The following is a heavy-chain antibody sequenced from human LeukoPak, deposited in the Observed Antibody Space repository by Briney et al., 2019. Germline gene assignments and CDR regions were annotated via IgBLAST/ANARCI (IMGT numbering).Heavy chain of an antibody. D-gene: IGHD6-19*01. V-gene: IGHV3-7*01. CDR2: IKQDGSEK. J-gene: IGHJ4*02. Sequence: GGSLRLSCAASGFTFSSYWMSWVRQAPGKGLEWVANIKQDGSEKYYVDSVKGRFTISRDNAKNLLNLQMNSLRAEGTAVYYCARGYSSPWDRYFDYWGQGTLVTVSS. CDR1: GFTFSSYW. CDR3: ARGYSSPWDRYFDY.